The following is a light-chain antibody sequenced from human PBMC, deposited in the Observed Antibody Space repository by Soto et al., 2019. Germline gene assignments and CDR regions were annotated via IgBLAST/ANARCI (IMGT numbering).Light chain of an antibody. CDR1: QSVSSSY. Sequence: EIVLTQSPGTLSLSPGERATLSCRASQSVSSSYLAWYQQKPGQAPRLLIYGASSRATDIPDRFSGSGSGTDFTLTISRLEPEDFAVYYCQQYGSPPFTFGPGTKVDMK. CDR3: QQYGSPPFT. V-gene: IGKV3-20*01. CDR2: GAS. J-gene: IGKJ3*01.